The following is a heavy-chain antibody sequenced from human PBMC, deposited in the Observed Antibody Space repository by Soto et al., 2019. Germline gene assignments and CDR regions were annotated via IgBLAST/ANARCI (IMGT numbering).Heavy chain of an antibody. D-gene: IGHD3-3*01. CDR2: IIPILGIA. Sequence: ASVEVSCKASGGTFSSYTISWVRQAPGQGLEWMGRIIPILGIANYAQKFQGRVTITADKSTSTAYMELSSLRSEDTAVYYCARDGTEAYYDFSEPDYYYMDVWGKGTTVTVSS. J-gene: IGHJ6*03. V-gene: IGHV1-69*04. CDR3: ARDGTEAYYDFSEPDYYYMDV. CDR1: GGTFSSYT.